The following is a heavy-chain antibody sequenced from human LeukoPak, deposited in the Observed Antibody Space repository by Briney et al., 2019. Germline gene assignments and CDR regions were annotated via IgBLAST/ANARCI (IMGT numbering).Heavy chain of an antibody. Sequence: GGSLRLSCAASGFTFSSSAMIWVRQAPGKGLEWVSYISSGSSTIYYADSVRGRFTISRDNAKNSLYLQMNSLRAEDTAVYYCARDVTYYGGDRFDPWGQGTLVTVSS. D-gene: IGHD4-23*01. J-gene: IGHJ5*02. CDR2: ISSGSSTI. V-gene: IGHV3-48*04. CDR1: GFTFSSSA. CDR3: ARDVTYYGGDRFDP.